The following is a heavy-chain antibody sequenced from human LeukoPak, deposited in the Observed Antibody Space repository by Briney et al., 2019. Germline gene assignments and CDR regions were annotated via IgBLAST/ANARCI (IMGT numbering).Heavy chain of an antibody. CDR1: GYTFTSYG. CDR2: ISAYNGNT. Sequence: ASVKVSCKASGYTFTSYGISWVRQAPGQGLEWMGWISAYNGNTNYAQKLQGRVTMTTDTSTSTAYMELRSLRSDDTAVYYCAREPLTLVVYAILYYYGMDVWGQGTTVTVSS. V-gene: IGHV1-18*01. D-gene: IGHD2-8*02. CDR3: AREPLTLVVYAILYYYGMDV. J-gene: IGHJ6*02.